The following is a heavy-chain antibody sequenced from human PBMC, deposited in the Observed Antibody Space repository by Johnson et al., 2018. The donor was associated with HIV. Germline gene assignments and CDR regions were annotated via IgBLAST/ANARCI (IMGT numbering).Heavy chain of an antibody. V-gene: IGHV3-9*01. CDR1: GFTFDDYA. J-gene: IGHJ3*02. Sequence: VESGGGLVQPGRSLRLSCAASGFTFDDYAMHWVRQPPGKGLEWVSGISWNSGTIGYADSVKGRFIISRDNAKNSLFLQMNSLRDEDTALYYCANDLNNSGIDPQAVDILGQGTMVSVSS. CDR3: ANDLNNSGIDPQAVDI. D-gene: IGHD1-26*01. CDR2: ISWNSGTI.